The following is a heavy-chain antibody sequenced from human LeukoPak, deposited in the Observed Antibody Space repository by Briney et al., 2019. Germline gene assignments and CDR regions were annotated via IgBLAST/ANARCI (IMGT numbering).Heavy chain of an antibody. J-gene: IGHJ5*02. CDR2: INHSGST. CDR3: ARAKGVAGGYNWFDP. D-gene: IGHD6-13*01. V-gene: IGHV4-30-2*01. Sequence: SQTLSLTCAVSGASISSGTYSWGWIRQPPGKGLEWIGEINHSGSTNYNPSLKSRVTISLDTSKNQLSLKVTSVTAADTAVYYCARAKGVAGGYNWFDPWGQGTLVTVSS. CDR1: GASISSGTYS.